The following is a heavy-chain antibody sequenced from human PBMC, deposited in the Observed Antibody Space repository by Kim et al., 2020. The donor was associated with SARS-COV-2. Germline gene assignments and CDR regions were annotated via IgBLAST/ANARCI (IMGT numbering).Heavy chain of an antibody. CDR2: MSATGNTI. D-gene: IGHD4-17*01. Sequence: GGSLRLSCTASGFSLTDYYMSWMRQAPGKGLEWVSYMSATGNTIYYVDSVRGRFTISRDSAKNSLFLQMNDLRAEDTAVYFCAREMTHGDSETDYWGQGTLVTVSS. V-gene: IGHV3-11*01. CDR3: AREMTHGDSETDY. J-gene: IGHJ4*02. CDR1: GFSLTDYY.